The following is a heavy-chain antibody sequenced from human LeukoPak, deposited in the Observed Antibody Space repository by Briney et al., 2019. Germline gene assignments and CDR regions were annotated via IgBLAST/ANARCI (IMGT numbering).Heavy chain of an antibody. Sequence: GESLKISCKGSGYSFTSYWIGWVRQMPGKGLEWMGIIYPGDSDTRYSRSFQGQVTISADKSISTAYLQWSSLKASDTATYYCARVFDSSGFYFDYWGQGTLVTVSS. V-gene: IGHV5-51*01. CDR1: GYSFTSYW. CDR3: ARVFDSSGFYFDY. J-gene: IGHJ4*02. CDR2: IYPGDSDT. D-gene: IGHD6-19*01.